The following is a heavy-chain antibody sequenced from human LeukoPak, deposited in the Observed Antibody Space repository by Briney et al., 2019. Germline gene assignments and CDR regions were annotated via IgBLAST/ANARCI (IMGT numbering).Heavy chain of an antibody. CDR1: GFTFSSYG. Sequence: GRSLRLSCAASGFTFSSYGMHWVRQAPGKGLEWVAVISYDGSNKYYADSVKGRFTISRDNSKNTLYLQMNSLRAEDTAVYYCGKENLWFGEWHYFDYWGQGTLVTVSS. CDR3: GKENLWFGEWHYFDY. CDR2: ISYDGSNK. V-gene: IGHV3-30*18. J-gene: IGHJ4*02. D-gene: IGHD3-10*01.